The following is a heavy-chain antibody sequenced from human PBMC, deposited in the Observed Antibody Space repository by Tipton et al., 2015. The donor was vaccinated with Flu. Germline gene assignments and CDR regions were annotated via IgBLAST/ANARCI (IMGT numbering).Heavy chain of an antibody. V-gene: IGHV3-48*03. CDR1: GFTFSSYE. CDR3: AGCIAVAGFDY. D-gene: IGHD6-19*01. CDR2: ISSSGSTI. Sequence: GSLRLSCAASGFTFSSYEMSWVRQAPGKGLEWVSYISSSGSTIYYADSVKGRFTISRDNAKNSLYLQMNSLRAEDTAVYYCAGCIAVAGFDYWGQGTLVTVSS. J-gene: IGHJ4*02.